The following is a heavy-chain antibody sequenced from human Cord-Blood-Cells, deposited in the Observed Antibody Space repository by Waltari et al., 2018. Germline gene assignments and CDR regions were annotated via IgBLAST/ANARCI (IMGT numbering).Heavy chain of an antibody. CDR3: ARRAGIAARNWFDP. Sequence: QLQLQESGPGLVKPSETLSLTCTVSGGSISSSSYYRRWVRLPPGKGLEWIGSIYYSGSTYYNPSLKSRVTISVDTSKNQFSLKLSSVTAADTAVYYCARRAGIAARNWFDPWGQGTLVTVSS. V-gene: IGHV4-39*01. CDR1: GGSISSSSYY. D-gene: IGHD6-6*01. CDR2: IYYSGST. J-gene: IGHJ5*02.